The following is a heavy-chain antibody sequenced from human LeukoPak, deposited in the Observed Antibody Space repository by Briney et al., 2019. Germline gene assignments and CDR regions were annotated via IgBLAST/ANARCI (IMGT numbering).Heavy chain of an antibody. J-gene: IGHJ4*02. CDR3: ARTLGYCSSTSCFGHYFDY. CDR1: GFTFSGYW. V-gene: IGHV3-7*01. CDR2: IKQDGSEK. D-gene: IGHD2-2*01. Sequence: GGSLRLSCAASGFTFSGYWMSWVRQAPGKGLEWVANIKQDGSEKYYVDSVKGRFTISRDNAKNSLYLQMNSLRVEDTAVYYCARTLGYCSSTSCFGHYFDYWGQGTLVTVSS.